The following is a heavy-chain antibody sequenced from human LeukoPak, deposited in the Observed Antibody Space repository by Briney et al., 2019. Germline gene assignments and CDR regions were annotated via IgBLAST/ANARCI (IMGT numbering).Heavy chain of an antibody. V-gene: IGHV1-2*02. CDR1: GYTFTGYY. Sequence: GASVKVSCKASGYTFTGYYMHWVRQAPGQGLEWMGWINPNSGGTNYAQKFQGRVTMTRDTSISTAYMELSSLTFDDTAVYYCGRGTTAVVAADLRTDQWGQGTLVIVSS. CDR3: GRGTTAVVAADLRTDQ. J-gene: IGHJ4*02. CDR2: INPNSGGT. D-gene: IGHD2-15*01.